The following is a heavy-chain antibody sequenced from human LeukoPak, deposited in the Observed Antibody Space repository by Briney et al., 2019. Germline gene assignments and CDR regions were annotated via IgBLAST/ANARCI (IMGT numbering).Heavy chain of an antibody. CDR3: ARETIYSDKVIDH. J-gene: IGHJ4*02. V-gene: IGHV3-48*01. CDR1: GFTFSYYS. Sequence: GGSLRPSCAASGFTFSYYSFSWVRQAPGKGLEWIAYISISNNSIYYADSVKGRFTISRDNAKNSLYLQMNSLRVEDTAVYYCARETIYSDKVIDHWGQGTPVTVSS. D-gene: IGHD4-17*01. CDR2: ISISNNSI.